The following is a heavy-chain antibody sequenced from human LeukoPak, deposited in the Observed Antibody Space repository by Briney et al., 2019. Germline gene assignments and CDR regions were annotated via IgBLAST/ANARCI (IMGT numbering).Heavy chain of an antibody. J-gene: IGHJ4*02. CDR1: GFTFSSYA. CDR2: ISGSGGNT. D-gene: IGHD6-19*01. CDR3: AKDHLRGFSSGWSGYDY. V-gene: IGHV3-23*01. Sequence: PGGSLRLSCAASGFTFSSYAMSWVRQAPGKGLEWVSAISGSGGNTYYADSVKGRFTISRDNSKNTLYLQMNSLRAEDTAVYYCAKDHLRGFSSGWSGYDYWGQGTLVTVSS.